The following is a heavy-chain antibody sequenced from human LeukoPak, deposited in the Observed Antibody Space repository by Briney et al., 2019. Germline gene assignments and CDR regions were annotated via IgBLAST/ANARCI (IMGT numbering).Heavy chain of an antibody. D-gene: IGHD1-14*01. CDR1: GFTFSSYA. J-gene: IGHJ3*02. CDR3: ARPPSTTWIHDAFDI. CDR2: ISGSTGTT. Sequence: GGSLRLSCAASGFTFSSYAMSWVRQAPGKGLEWVSGISGSTGTTYYADSVKGRFTISRDNSKKTLYLQMNSLRTEDTAVYYCARPPSTTWIHDAFDIWGQGTMVTVSS. V-gene: IGHV3-23*01.